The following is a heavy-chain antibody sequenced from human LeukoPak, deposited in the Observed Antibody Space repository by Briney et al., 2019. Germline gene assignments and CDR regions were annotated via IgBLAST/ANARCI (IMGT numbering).Heavy chain of an antibody. D-gene: IGHD7-27*01. CDR1: GYTFTSYD. Sequence: ASVKVSCKASGYTFTSYDINWVRQATGQGLEWMGWMNPNSGNTGYAQKFQGRVTITRNTSISTAYMELSSLRSEDTAVYYCARERGDRDTFDIRGQGTMVTVSS. J-gene: IGHJ3*02. CDR3: ARERGDRDTFDI. V-gene: IGHV1-8*03. CDR2: MNPNSGNT.